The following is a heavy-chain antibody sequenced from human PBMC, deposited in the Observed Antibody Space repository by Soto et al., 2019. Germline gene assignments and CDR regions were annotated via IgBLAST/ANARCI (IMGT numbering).Heavy chain of an antibody. D-gene: IGHD3-16*01. J-gene: IGHJ6*02. CDR1: GYTFTGYY. V-gene: IGHV1-2*04. Sequence: XSVKVSCEASGYTFTGYYMHWVRQAPGQGLEWMGWINPNSGGTNYAQKFQGWVTMTRDTSISTAYMELSRLRSDDTAVYYCARGGMTVYYYGMDVWGQGTTVIASS. CDR2: INPNSGGT. CDR3: ARGGMTVYYYGMDV.